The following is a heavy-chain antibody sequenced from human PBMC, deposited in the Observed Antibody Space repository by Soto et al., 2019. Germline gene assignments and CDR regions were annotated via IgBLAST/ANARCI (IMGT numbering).Heavy chain of an antibody. CDR2: IKQDGSEK. V-gene: IGHV3-7*01. Sequence: PGGSLRLSCAASGFTFSSYWMSWVRQAPGKGLEWVANIKQDGSEKYYVDSVKGRFTISRDNAKNSLYLQMNSLRAEDTAVYYCARDVNYDFWSGTDEGYWGQGTLVTVSS. CDR3: ARDVNYDFWSGTDEGY. D-gene: IGHD3-3*01. CDR1: GFTFSSYW. J-gene: IGHJ4*02.